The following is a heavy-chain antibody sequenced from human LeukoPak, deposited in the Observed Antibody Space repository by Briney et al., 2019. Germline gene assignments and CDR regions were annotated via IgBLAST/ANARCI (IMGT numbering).Heavy chain of an antibody. CDR2: VSYSENT. Sequence: SETLSLTCSVSGGSVTSYQWGWIRQPPGKGLEWIAYVSYSENTNYNPSLRSRVTISIDTSKNQFSLRLRSVTAADTAVYYCTRWAGLGPWDYWGQGTLVTVST. CDR3: TRWAGLGPWDY. V-gene: IGHV4-59*02. D-gene: IGHD6-19*01. J-gene: IGHJ4*02. CDR1: GGSVTSYQ.